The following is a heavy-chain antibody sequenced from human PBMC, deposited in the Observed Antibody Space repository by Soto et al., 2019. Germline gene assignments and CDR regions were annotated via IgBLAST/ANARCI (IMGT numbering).Heavy chain of an antibody. CDR2: ISYDGSNK. Sequence: PGGSLRLSCAASGFTFSSYAMHWVRQAPGKGLEWVAVISYDGSNKYYADSVKGRFTISRDNSKNTLYLQMNSLRAEDTAVYYCARPAIQLWITNWFDPWGQGTLVTVSS. J-gene: IGHJ5*02. CDR3: ARPAIQLWITNWFDP. V-gene: IGHV3-30-3*01. CDR1: GFTFSSYA. D-gene: IGHD5-18*01.